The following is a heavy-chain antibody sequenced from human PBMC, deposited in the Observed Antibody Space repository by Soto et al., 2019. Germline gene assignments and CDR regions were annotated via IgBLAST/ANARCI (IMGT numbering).Heavy chain of an antibody. CDR2: IWYDGSNK. CDR1: GFTFSSDG. CDR3: ARTVATSEVDYYYGMDV. V-gene: IGHV3-33*01. J-gene: IGHJ6*02. D-gene: IGHD5-12*01. Sequence: GGSLRLSFAASGFTFSSDGMHLVRQAPGKGLEWVAVIWYDGSNKYYADSVKGRFTISRDNSKNTLYLQMNSLRAEDTAVYYCARTVATSEVDYYYGMDVWGQGTTVTVSS.